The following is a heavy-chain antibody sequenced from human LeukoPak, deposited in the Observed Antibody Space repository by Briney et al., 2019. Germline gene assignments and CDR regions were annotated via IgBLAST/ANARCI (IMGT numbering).Heavy chain of an antibody. CDR3: ARGAASGTTRDPFDY. V-gene: IGHV1-18*01. J-gene: IGHJ4*02. Sequence: ASVKVSCKASGYTFTSYGISWVRQAPGQGLEWMGWISAYNGNTNYAQKLQGRVTMTTDTSTSTAYMELRSLRSDDTAVYYCARGAASGTTRDPFDYWGQASLVPVSS. CDR2: ISAYNGNT. CDR1: GYTFTSYG. D-gene: IGHD2-2*01.